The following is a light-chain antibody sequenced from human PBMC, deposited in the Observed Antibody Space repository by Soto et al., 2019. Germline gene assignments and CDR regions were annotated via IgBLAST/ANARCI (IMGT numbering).Light chain of an antibody. CDR1: QSVSSSY. V-gene: IGKV3-20*01. Sequence: EIALTQSPGTLSLTPGERATLSCRASQSVSSSYLAWCQQKPGQAPRLLIYGASSRATGIPDRFSGSGSGTDFTLTISRLEPEDFAVYYCQQYGSSPQLIFGGGTKVEIK. CDR2: GAS. J-gene: IGKJ4*01. CDR3: QQYGSSPQLI.